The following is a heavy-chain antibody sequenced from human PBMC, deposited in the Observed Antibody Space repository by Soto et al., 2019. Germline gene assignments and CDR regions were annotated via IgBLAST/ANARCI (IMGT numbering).Heavy chain of an antibody. CDR2: INHSGST. V-gene: IGHV4-34*01. CDR3: ARGGRSTPSRVGNDY. Sequence: QVQLQQWGAGLLKPSETLSLTCAVYGGSFSGYYWSWIRQPPGKGLGWIGEINHSGSTNYNPSLKSRVTISVDTSKNQFSLKLSSVTAADTAVYYCARGGRSTPSRVGNDYWGQGTLVTVSS. D-gene: IGHD1-26*01. J-gene: IGHJ4*02. CDR1: GGSFSGYY.